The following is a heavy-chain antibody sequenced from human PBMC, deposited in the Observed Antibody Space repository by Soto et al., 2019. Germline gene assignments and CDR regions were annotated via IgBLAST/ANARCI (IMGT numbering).Heavy chain of an antibody. D-gene: IGHD3-16*01. J-gene: IGHJ4*02. V-gene: IGHV3-72*01. CDR3: TIEGAYPGPDFDY. CDR2: TENKANSYTT. Sequence: PGGSLRLSCAASGFTFSDRYMDWVRQAPGKGLEWVGRTENKANSYTTEYAASVKGRFTISRDYSRDSVYLQMNSLKTDDTAVYYCTIEGAYPGPDFDYWGQGTLVTVSS. CDR1: GFTFSDRY.